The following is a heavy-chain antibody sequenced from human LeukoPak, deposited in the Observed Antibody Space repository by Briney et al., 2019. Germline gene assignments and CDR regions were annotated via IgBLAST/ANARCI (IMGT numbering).Heavy chain of an antibody. CDR2: ISGSGGST. Sequence: SCAASGFTFSSYGMSWVRQAPGKGLEWVSAISGSGGSTYYADSVKGRFTISRDNSKNSLYLQMNSLRAEDTAVYYCAKETDYYGSGNFDYWGQGTLVTVSS. CDR1: GFTFSSYG. V-gene: IGHV3-23*01. J-gene: IGHJ4*02. D-gene: IGHD3-10*01. CDR3: AKETDYYGSGNFDY.